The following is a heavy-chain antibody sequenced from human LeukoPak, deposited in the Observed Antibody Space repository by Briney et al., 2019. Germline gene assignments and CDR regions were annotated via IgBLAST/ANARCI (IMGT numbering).Heavy chain of an antibody. D-gene: IGHD6-13*01. CDR3: ATSRGSAGSTEFDY. CDR1: GFTFSSYG. J-gene: IGHJ4*02. Sequence: GRSLRLSCAASGFTFSSYGMHWVRQAPGKGLEWVAVIWYGGSNKYYADSVKGRFTISRDNSKNTLYLQMNSLRAEDTAVYYCATSRGSAGSTEFDYWGQGTLVTVSS. V-gene: IGHV3-33*01. CDR2: IWYGGSNK.